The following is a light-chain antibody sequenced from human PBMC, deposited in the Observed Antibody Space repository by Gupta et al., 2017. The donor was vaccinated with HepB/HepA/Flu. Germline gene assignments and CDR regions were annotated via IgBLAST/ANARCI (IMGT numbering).Light chain of an antibody. CDR3: QQYFSSPVT. Sequence: DIVMTQPPDSLAVSLGDRATINCKSSQSVLYSSDNNNYLAWYQQRPGQPPKVLLYWASTRESGVPDRISGSGSGTDFTLTISSMQAEDVAVYNCQQYFSSPVTVGPGTRVDIK. J-gene: IGKJ3*01. CDR1: QSVLYSSDNNNY. V-gene: IGKV4-1*01. CDR2: WAS.